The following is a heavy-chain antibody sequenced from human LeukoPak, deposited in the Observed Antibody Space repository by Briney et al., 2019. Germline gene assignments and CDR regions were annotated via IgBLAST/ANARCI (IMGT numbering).Heavy chain of an antibody. D-gene: IGHD3-3*01. V-gene: IGHV3-7*01. CDR1: GFTFSGYW. Sequence: GGSLRLSCAASGFTFSGYWMSWCRQAPGKGLGWVANIKQEGSEKYYVDSVKGRFTTSTDNTKNSLYLQMNRLRAEDTAEYYCARDEYLWSGYYPNQVFDYWGQGTLVTVSS. CDR2: IKQEGSEK. J-gene: IGHJ4*02. CDR3: ARDEYLWSGYYPNQVFDY.